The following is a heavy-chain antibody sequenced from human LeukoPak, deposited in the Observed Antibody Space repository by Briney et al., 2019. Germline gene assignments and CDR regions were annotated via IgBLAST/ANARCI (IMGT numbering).Heavy chain of an antibody. CDR2: IRFDGSNI. CDR3: AKREQWLAPLFDY. V-gene: IGHV3-30*02. Sequence: PGGSLRLSCAASGFTFSTYGMHWVRQAPGKGLEWVTYIRFDGSNIYYAESVKGRFTISRDNSKNTLYLQMNSLRAEDTAVYYCAKREQWLAPLFDYWGQGTLVTVSS. J-gene: IGHJ4*02. D-gene: IGHD6-19*01. CDR1: GFTFSTYG.